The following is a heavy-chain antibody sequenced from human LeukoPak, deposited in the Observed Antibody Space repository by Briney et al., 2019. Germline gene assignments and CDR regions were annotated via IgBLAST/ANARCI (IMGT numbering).Heavy chain of an antibody. V-gene: IGHV3-7*01. J-gene: IGHJ6*03. D-gene: IGHD6-13*01. CDR3: ARGTYSSSWSAKFYYYYYMDV. Sequence: PGGSLRLSCAASGFTFSRYWMSWVRQAPGKGLEWVANIKKDGSEKYYVDSVKGRFTISRDNARNSLYLQMNSLRAEDTAVYYCARGTYSSSWSAKFYYYYYMDVWGKGTTVTVSS. CDR2: IKKDGSEK. CDR1: GFTFSRYW.